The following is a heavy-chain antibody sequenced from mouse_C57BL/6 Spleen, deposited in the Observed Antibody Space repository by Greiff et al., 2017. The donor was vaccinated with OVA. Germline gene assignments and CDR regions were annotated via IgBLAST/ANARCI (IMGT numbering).Heavy chain of an antibody. Sequence: EVKLMESGPELVKPGASVKISCKASGYSFTDYNMNWVKQSNGKSLEWIGVINPNYGTTSYNQKFKGKATLTVDQSSSTAYMQLNSLTSEDSAVYYCTSAPRLLYCVYWGQGTTLTVSS. D-gene: IGHD6-2*01. CDR3: TSAPRLLYCVY. J-gene: IGHJ2*01. CDR1: GYSFTDYN. CDR2: INPNYGTT. V-gene: IGHV1-39*01.